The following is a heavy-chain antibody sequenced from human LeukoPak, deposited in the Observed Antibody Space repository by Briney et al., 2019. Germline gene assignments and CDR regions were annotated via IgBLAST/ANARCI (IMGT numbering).Heavy chain of an antibody. CDR1: GGSISSYY. CDR2: IYYSGST. J-gene: IGHJ6*03. CDR3: ARDLRRMVRGGPTYYYYMDV. Sequence: SETLSLTCTVSGGSISSYYWSWIRQPPGKGLEWIGYIYYSGSTNYNPSLKSRVTISVDTSKNQFSLKLSSVTAADTAVYYCARDLRRMVRGGPTYYYYMDVWGKGTTVTVSS. V-gene: IGHV4-59*01. D-gene: IGHD3-10*01.